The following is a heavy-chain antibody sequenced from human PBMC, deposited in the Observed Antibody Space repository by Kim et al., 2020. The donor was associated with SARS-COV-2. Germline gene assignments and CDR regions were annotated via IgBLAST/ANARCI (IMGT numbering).Heavy chain of an antibody. CDR3: VREGGPDCRFDY. D-gene: IGHD2-21*02. V-gene: IGHV3-30*14. CDR1: GFTFGHYA. CDR2: MSKDGGYI. Sequence: GGSLRLSCTTSGFTFGHYAMHWVRQAPGKGLEWVAVMSKDGGYIHYGDSVKGRFTISRDNSKNILYLQMSSLRPEDTALYYCVREGGPDCRFDYWGQGTL. J-gene: IGHJ4*02.